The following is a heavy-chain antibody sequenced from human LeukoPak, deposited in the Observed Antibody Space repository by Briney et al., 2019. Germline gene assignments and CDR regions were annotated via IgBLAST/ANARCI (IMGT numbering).Heavy chain of an antibody. CDR1: GYTFTSYG. V-gene: IGHV1-18*01. J-gene: IGHJ4*02. D-gene: IGHD2-15*01. CDR2: ISAYNGNT. CDR3: ARDETYCSGGSCYSNSDY. Sequence: ASVKVSCKASGYTFTSYGISWVRQAPGQGLEWMGWISAYNGNTNYAQKLQGRVTMTTDTSTSTAYMELRSLRSDDTAVYYCARDETYCSGGSCYSNSDYWGQGTLVTVSS.